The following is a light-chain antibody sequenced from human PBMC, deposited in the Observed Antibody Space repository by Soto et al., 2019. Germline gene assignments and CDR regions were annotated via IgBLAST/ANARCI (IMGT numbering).Light chain of an antibody. CDR3: LQYGSSPRT. V-gene: IGKV3-20*01. CDR1: QSVTRSY. Sequence: EIVLTQSPGTLSLSPGERATLSCRASQSVTRSYLAWYQHKPGQAPRLLIYGASSRATGIPDRFSGSGSGTDFTLTISRLEPEDFAVYYCLQYGSSPRTFGQGTKVEIK. CDR2: GAS. J-gene: IGKJ1*01.